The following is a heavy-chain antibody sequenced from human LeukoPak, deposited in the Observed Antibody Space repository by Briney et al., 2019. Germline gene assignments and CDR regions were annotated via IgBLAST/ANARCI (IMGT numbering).Heavy chain of an antibody. D-gene: IGHD3-9*01. CDR1: GGSFSGYY. CDR2: INHSGST. J-gene: IGHJ6*03. V-gene: IGHV4-34*01. Sequence: SETLSLTCAVYGGSFSGYYWSWIRQPPGKGLEWIGEINHSGSTNYNPSLESRVTISVDTSKNQFSLKLSSVTAADTAVYYCARGLTRRSDVLRYFDWLLPENGAYYYYYYMDVWGKGTTVTVSS. CDR3: ARGLTRRSDVLRYFDWLLPENGAYYYYYYMDV.